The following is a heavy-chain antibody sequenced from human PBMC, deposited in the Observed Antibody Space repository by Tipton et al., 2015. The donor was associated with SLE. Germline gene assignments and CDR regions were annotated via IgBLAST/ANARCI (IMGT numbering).Heavy chain of an antibody. D-gene: IGHD3-22*01. Sequence: TLSLTCTVSGGSISSYYWSWIRQPPGRGLEWIGSFHHKGSSYYSPSLGSRVTISGDTSRNQFSLTLSSVTAADTAVYYCARDTDRGSSAYAGAFDFWGQGTVVTVSS. CDR3: ARDTDRGSSAYAGAFDF. CDR2: FHHKGSS. J-gene: IGHJ3*01. CDR1: GGSISSYY. V-gene: IGHV4-38-2*02.